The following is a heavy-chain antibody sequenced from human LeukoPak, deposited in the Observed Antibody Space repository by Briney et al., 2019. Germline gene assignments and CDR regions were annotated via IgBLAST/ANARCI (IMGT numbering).Heavy chain of an antibody. J-gene: IGHJ4*02. Sequence: SETLSLTCTVSGGSISSYFWSWIRQPPGKGLEWIGYIYNSGSTNYNASLKSRVTTSVDTSKNQFSLKLTSVIAADTAVYYCLRRIVGTTTRGYFDYWGQGTLVTVSS. V-gene: IGHV4-59*08. CDR3: LRRIVGTTTRGYFDY. CDR2: IYNSGST. CDR1: GGSISSYF. D-gene: IGHD1-26*01.